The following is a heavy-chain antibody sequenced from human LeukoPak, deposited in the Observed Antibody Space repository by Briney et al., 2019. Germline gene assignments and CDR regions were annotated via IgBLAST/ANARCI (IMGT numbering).Heavy chain of an antibody. CDR3: AKSGGYGLIDY. CDR1: GASISGSGYY. D-gene: IGHD1-26*01. V-gene: IGHV4-39*01. Sequence: SETLSLTCTVSGASISGSGYYWGWIRQPPGKGLEWIGSIYPSGSTYYNASLQSRVTISIETSKNQISLRLNSVTAADTAMYYCAKSGGYGLIDYWGQGTLVTVSS. CDR2: IYPSGST. J-gene: IGHJ4*02.